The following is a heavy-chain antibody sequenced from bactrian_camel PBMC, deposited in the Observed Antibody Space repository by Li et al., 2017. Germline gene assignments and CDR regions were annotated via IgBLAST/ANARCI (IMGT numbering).Heavy chain of an antibody. CDR1: SVTHQITFMNC. V-gene: IGHV3S63*01. CDR2: IVTGGGST. Sequence: HVQLVESGGGSVQVSGSLRLSCVDSSVTHQITFMNCLGWFRQLPDKEREGVAAIVTGGGSTYYADSVKGRFTISQDNAKSTMYLQMNSLKPEDTAMYYCAADVVPSQEHAWVLGENGFWGQGTQVTVS. J-gene: IGHJ6*01. D-gene: IGHD3*01. CDR3: AADVVPSQEHAWVLGENGF.